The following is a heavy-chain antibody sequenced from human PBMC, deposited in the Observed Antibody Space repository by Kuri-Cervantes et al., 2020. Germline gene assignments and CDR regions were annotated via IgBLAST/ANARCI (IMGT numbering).Heavy chain of an antibody. Sequence: GESLKISCAASGFTFSSYGMHWVRQAPGKGLEWVAVISYDGSNKYYADSVKGRFTISRENSKNTLYLQMNSLRAEDTAVYYCAKGHGQDYWGQGTLVTVSS. CDR1: GFTFSSYG. J-gene: IGHJ4*02. V-gene: IGHV3-30*18. CDR2: ISYDGSNK. D-gene: IGHD4-17*01. CDR3: AKGHGQDY.